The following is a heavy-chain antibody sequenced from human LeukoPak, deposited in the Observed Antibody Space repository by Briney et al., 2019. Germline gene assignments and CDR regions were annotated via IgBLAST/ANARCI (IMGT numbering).Heavy chain of an antibody. CDR2: ISAYNGNT. V-gene: IGHV1-18*01. CDR3: ARGMQDPMTTVVSLDY. Sequence: ASVKVSCKAFGYTFTSYGISWVRQAPGQGLEWMGWISAYNGNTNYAQKLQGRVTRTTDTSTSTAYMELRSLRSDDTAVYYCARGMQDPMTTVVSLDYWGQGTLVTVSS. J-gene: IGHJ4*02. CDR1: GYTFTSYG. D-gene: IGHD4-23*01.